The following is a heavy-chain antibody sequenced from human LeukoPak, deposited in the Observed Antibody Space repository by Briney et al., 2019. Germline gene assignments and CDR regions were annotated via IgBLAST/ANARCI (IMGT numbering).Heavy chain of an antibody. D-gene: IGHD3-3*01. V-gene: IGHV4-59*12. CDR1: GDSISDYY. J-gene: IGHJ4*02. CDR2: TYYTGIT. CDR3: ARLFWSGFVYFDY. Sequence: PSETLSLTCPVSGDSISDYYWSWIRQPPGKGLEWIGYTYYTGITDYNPSLKSRVTISVDRSKNQFSLKLSSVTAADTAVYYCARLFWSGFVYFDYWGQGTLVTVSS.